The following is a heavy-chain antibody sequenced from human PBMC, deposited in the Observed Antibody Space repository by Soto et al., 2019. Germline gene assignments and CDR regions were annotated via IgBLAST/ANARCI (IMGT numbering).Heavy chain of an antibody. J-gene: IGHJ4*02. CDR2: ISSSGSTI. V-gene: IGHV3-11*01. CDR1: GFTFSDYY. CDR3: ARDHRDGYNYFDY. Sequence: GGSLRLSCAASGFTFSDYYMSWIRQAPGKGLEWVSYISSSGSTIYYADSVKDRFTISRDNAKNSLYLQMNSLRAEDTAVYYCARDHRDGYNYFDYWGQGTLVTVSS. D-gene: IGHD5-12*01.